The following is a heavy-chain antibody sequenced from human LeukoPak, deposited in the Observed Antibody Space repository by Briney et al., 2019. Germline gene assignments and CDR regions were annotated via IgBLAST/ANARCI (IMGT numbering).Heavy chain of an antibody. CDR3: ARRGIAASGEDY. CDR1: GGTFSSYA. CDR2: IIPIFGTA. V-gene: IGHV1-69*13. Sequence: SVKVSCKASGGTFSSYAISWVRQAPGQGLEWMGGIIPIFGTANYAQKFQGRVTITADESTSTAYMELSSLRSEDTAVYYCARRGIAASGEDYWGQGTLVTVSS. D-gene: IGHD6-13*01. J-gene: IGHJ4*02.